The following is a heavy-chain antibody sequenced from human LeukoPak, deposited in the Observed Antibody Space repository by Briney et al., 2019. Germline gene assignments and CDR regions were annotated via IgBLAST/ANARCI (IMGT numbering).Heavy chain of an antibody. D-gene: IGHD3-22*01. CDR2: IYYSGST. J-gene: IGHJ4*02. CDR1: GGSFSGYY. Sequence: PSETLSLTCAVYGGSFSGYYWSWIRQPPGKGLEWIGYIYYSGSTNYNPSLKSRVTISVDTSKNQFSLKLSSVTAADTAVYYCAREGYYDSSGYHLDYWGQGTLVTVSS. CDR3: AREGYYDSSGYHLDY. V-gene: IGHV4-59*01.